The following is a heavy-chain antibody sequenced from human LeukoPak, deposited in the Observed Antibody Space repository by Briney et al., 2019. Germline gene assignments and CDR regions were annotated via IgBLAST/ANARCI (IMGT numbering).Heavy chain of an antibody. CDR3: ARGEGQAVSAFDY. Sequence: SETLSLTCTVSGGSISSYYWNWIRQPPGKGLEWLGYIHYSGSTKYNPSLESRVTISLDTAKNQFSLRLSSLTAADTAVYYCARGEGQAVSAFDYWGQGRLVTVSS. D-gene: IGHD2-21*02. CDR2: IHYSGST. J-gene: IGHJ4*02. CDR1: GGSISSYY. V-gene: IGHV4-59*12.